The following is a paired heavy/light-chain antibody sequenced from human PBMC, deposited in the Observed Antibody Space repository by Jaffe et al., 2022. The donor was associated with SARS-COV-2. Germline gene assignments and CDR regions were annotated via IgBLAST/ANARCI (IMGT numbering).Light chain of an antibody. CDR3: SSYAGRYTWV. CDR2: DVN. J-gene: IGLJ3*02. CDR1: SSDVGAYNY. Sequence: QSALTQPRSVSGSPGQSVTISCTGTSSDVGAYNYVSWYQQLPDKAPKLLIYDVNKRPSGVPDRFSVSKSGNTASLTISGLQAEDEADYYCSSYAGRYTWVFGGGTKLTVL. V-gene: IGLV2-11*01.
Heavy chain of an antibody. CDR2: IKQDESEK. CDR1: GFTFSGYW. V-gene: IGHV3-7*01. D-gene: IGHD2-2*01. CDR3: ATLKQFCTSTHCNNGWFAS. Sequence: EVQLVESGGGLVQPGGSLRLSCSASGFTFSGYWMTWVRQAPGKGLEWVANIKQDESEKYYVDSVKGRFTISRDNVKNSLYLQLSSLSAEDTAVYYCATLKQFCTSTHCNNGWFASWGQGTLVTVSA. J-gene: IGHJ5*01.